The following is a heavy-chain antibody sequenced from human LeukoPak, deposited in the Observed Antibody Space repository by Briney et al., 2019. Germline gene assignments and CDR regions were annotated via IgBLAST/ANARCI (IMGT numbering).Heavy chain of an antibody. CDR1: GYSFTSYW. Sequence: GESLKISCKGSGYSFTSYWIGWVRQMPGKGLEWMGIIYPGDSDTRYSPSFQGQVTISADKSISTAYLQWSSLKASDTAMYYCARRSSGYCSSTSCYYWFDPWGQGILVTVSS. D-gene: IGHD2-2*01. J-gene: IGHJ5*02. CDR2: IYPGDSDT. CDR3: ARRSSGYCSSTSCYYWFDP. V-gene: IGHV5-51*01.